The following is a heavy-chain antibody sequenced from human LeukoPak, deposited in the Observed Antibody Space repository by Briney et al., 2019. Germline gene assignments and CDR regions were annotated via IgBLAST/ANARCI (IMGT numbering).Heavy chain of an antibody. CDR2: VFHSGST. J-gene: IGHJ5*02. CDR3: ARDRDTSTWYWGWFDP. Sequence: SETLSLTCTVSGYAISGGYYWAWIRQPPGEGPEWIGSVFHSGSTIYNPYLKSRVTISVDTSKNQLSLKLSSMTAADTAVYYCARDRDTSTWYWGWFDPWGQGALVTVSS. V-gene: IGHV4-38-2*02. D-gene: IGHD2-8*02. CDR1: GYAISGGYY.